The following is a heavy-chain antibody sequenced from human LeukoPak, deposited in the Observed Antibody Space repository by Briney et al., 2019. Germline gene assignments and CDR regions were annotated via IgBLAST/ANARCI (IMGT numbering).Heavy chain of an antibody. J-gene: IGHJ5*02. CDR3: ARDNTGRSPYEKAFDP. CDR1: GHTFSNYG. V-gene: IGHV1-18*01. D-gene: IGHD1-26*01. Sequence: DSVKVSCKASGHTFSNYGITWVRQAPGQGVEWVGWVSGYNGKTEYAQKLQGRVSMTTDTSTSIAYMVLRSLTSDDTAVYYCARDNTGRSPYEKAFDPWGQGTLVTVSS. CDR2: VSGYNGKT.